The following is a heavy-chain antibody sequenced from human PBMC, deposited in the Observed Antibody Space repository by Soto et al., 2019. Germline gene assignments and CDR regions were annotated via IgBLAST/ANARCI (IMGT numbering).Heavy chain of an antibody. CDR2: ISGSGGST. CDR1: GFTFSSYA. CDR3: AKDRTGPYGSGRGDAFDI. J-gene: IGHJ3*02. D-gene: IGHD3-10*01. V-gene: IGHV3-23*01. Sequence: GGSLRLSCAASGFTFSSYAMSWVRQAPGKGLEWVSAISGSGGSTYYADSVKGRFTISRDNSKNTLYLQMNSLRAEDTAVYYCAKDRTGPYGSGRGDAFDIWGQGTMVTVSS.